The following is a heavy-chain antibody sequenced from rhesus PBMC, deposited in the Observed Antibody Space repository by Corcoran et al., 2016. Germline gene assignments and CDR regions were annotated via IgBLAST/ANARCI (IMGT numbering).Heavy chain of an antibody. CDR2: ISNGGGST. CDR1: GFTFSSYG. V-gene: IGHV3S5*01. Sequence: EVQLVESGGGLVQPGGSLRLSCAASGFTFSSYGMSWVCQAPGKGLEWVSYISNGGGSTYYADSVKGRFTISRDNSKNTLSLKMNSLRAEDTAVYYCAKWRVGATPYFDYWGQGVLVTVSS. D-gene: IGHD1-44*02. J-gene: IGHJ4*01. CDR3: AKWRVGATPYFDY.